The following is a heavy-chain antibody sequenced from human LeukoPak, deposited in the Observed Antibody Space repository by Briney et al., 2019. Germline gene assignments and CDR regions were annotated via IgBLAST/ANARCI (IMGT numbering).Heavy chain of an antibody. J-gene: IGHJ6*02. CDR2: IYYSRST. CDR3: ARLVWLRSPLDYYYGMDV. Sequence: PSETLSLTCTVSGGSISSSSYYWGWIRHPPEKGLEWIGSIYYSRSTYYNPSLKSRVTISVDTSKNQFSLKLSSVTAADTAVYYCARLVWLRSPLDYYYGMDVWGQGTTVTVSS. D-gene: IGHD5-12*01. CDR1: GGSISSSSYY. V-gene: IGHV4-39*01.